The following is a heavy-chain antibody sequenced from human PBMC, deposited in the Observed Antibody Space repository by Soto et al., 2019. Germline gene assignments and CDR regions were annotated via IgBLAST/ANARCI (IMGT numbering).Heavy chain of an antibody. CDR3: ARVGTSYARRGLDV. CDR2: IYYSGST. D-gene: IGHD7-27*01. CDR1: GGAIDSGGYY. Sequence: SETLSLTCNVSGGAIDSGGYYWCWIRQHPGKGLEWIGYIYYSGSTYYNPSLKSRVSISIDTSKNQFSLELISVTAADTAVYYCARVGTSYARRGLDVWGQGTTVTVSS. V-gene: IGHV4-31*03. J-gene: IGHJ6*02.